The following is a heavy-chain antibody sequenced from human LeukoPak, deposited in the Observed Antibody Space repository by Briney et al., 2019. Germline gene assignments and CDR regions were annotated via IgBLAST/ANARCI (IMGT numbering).Heavy chain of an antibody. Sequence: GGSLRLSCAASGFTFSSYWMSWVRQAPGKGLERVANIKQDGSEKYYVDSVKGRFTISRDNAKNPLYLQMNSLRAEDTAVYYCARVRRWLQNPWVIYYFDYWGQGTLVTVSS. J-gene: IGHJ4*02. CDR2: IKQDGSEK. CDR1: GFTFSSYW. D-gene: IGHD5-24*01. CDR3: ARVRRWLQNPWVIYYFDY. V-gene: IGHV3-7*01.